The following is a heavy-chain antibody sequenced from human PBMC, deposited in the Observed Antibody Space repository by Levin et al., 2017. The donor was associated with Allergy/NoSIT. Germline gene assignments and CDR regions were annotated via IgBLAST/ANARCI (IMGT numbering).Heavy chain of an antibody. V-gene: IGHV3-21*01. CDR2: ISSSSSYI. Sequence: TGGSLRLSCAASGFTFSPYSMNWVRQAPGKGLEWVSSISSSSSYIYYRDSVKGRFTISRDNAKNSMYREMNSLRAEDTAVYYCACEPERGKGFDPWGQGTLVIVSA. J-gene: IGHJ5*02. CDR1: GFTFSPYS. D-gene: IGHD7-27*01. CDR3: ACEPERGKGFDP.